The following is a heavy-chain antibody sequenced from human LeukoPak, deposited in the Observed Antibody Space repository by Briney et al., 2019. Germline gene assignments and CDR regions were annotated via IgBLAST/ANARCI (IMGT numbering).Heavy chain of an antibody. CDR1: GYTLTELS. V-gene: IGHV1-24*01. J-gene: IGHJ2*01. CDR3: ATVSEMATGVELLLSDWYFDL. Sequence: GASVKVSCKVSGYTLTELSMHWVRQAPGKGLEWMGGFDPEDGETIYAQKFQGRVTMTEDTSTDTAYMELSSLRSEDTAVYYCATVSEMATGVELLLSDWYFDLWGRGTLVTVSS. D-gene: IGHD5-24*01. CDR2: FDPEDGET.